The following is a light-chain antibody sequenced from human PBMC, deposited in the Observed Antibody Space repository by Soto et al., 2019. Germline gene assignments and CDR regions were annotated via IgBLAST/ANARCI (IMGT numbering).Light chain of an antibody. CDR2: GAS. CDR1: QSVSSNY. CDR3: QQYGSSPYT. J-gene: IGKJ2*01. Sequence: EIVLTQSPGTLSLSPGERATLSYRASQSVSSNYLAWYQQKPGQAPRLLIYGASSRATDIPDRFSGSGSGTDFTLTISRLEPEDFTVYYCQQYGSSPYTFGQGTMLEIK. V-gene: IGKV3-20*01.